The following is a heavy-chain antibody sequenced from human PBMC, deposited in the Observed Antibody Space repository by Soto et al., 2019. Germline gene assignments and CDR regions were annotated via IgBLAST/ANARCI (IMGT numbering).Heavy chain of an antibody. Sequence: GGSLRLSCAASGFTFSSYAMHWVRQAPGKGLEWVAVISYDGSNKYYADSVKGRFTISRDNSKNTLYLQMNSLRAEDTAVYYCARDHYYGSGSYDAFDIWGQGTMVTVSS. CDR3: ARDHYYGSGSYDAFDI. V-gene: IGHV3-30-3*01. D-gene: IGHD3-10*01. CDR1: GFTFSSYA. J-gene: IGHJ3*02. CDR2: ISYDGSNK.